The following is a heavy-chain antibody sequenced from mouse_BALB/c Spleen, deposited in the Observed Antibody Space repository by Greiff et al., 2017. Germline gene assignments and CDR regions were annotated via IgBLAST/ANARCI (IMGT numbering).Heavy chain of an antibody. D-gene: IGHD1-1*01. CDR3: ARWYYGSSGGMDY. J-gene: IGHJ4*01. Sequence: QVQLQQSGAELVRPGSSVKISCKASGYAFSSYWMNWVKQRPGQGLEWIGQIYPGDGDTNYNGKFKGKATLTADKSSSTAYVQLRSLTSEDAAVDFYARWYYGSSGGMDYWGQGTSVTVSS. V-gene: IGHV1-80*01. CDR2: IYPGDGDT. CDR1: GYAFSSYW.